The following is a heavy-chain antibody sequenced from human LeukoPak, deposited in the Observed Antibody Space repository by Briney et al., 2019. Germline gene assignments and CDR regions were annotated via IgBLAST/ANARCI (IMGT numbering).Heavy chain of an antibody. CDR2: IYPGGSDT. J-gene: IGHJ4*02. D-gene: IGHD3-22*01. CDR1: GYRFTSYW. Sequence: GESLKISWKGSGYRFTSYWLGRGRQIPGEGLGWMGIIYPGGSDTRYSPSFQGQVTISADKSISTAYLQRSSLKASDTAMYYCARLESPMMEYYDSSGYYFDYWGQGTLVTVSS. V-gene: IGHV5-51*01. CDR3: ARLESPMMEYYDSSGYYFDY.